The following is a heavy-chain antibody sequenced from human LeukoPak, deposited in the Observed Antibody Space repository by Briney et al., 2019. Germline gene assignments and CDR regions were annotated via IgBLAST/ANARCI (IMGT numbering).Heavy chain of an antibody. J-gene: IGHJ4*02. D-gene: IGHD6-13*01. Sequence: GGSLRLSCAASGFTFSSYAMSWVRQAPGKGLEWVSAISGSGGSTYYADSVKGRFTISRDNSKNTLYLQMNSLRAEDTAVYYCANLGGYSSSWYYWGQGTLVTVSS. CDR2: ISGSGGST. CDR1: GFTFSSYA. CDR3: ANLGGYSSSWYY. V-gene: IGHV3-23*01.